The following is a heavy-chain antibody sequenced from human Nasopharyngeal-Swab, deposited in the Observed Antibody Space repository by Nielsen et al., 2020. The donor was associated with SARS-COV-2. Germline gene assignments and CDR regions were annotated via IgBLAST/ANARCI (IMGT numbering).Heavy chain of an antibody. CDR3: ATTYCSAYTCYSFDN. CDR2: IYPGDSDN. V-gene: IGHV5-51*01. Sequence: GESLKISCKGFGYTFTNSWIGWVRQVPGKGLEWLGIIYPGDSDNRYSPSFQGQVIISADKSVNTTYLQWSSLKASASAIYYCATTYCSAYTCYSFDNWGRGTLVTVSS. CDR1: GYTFTNSW. D-gene: IGHD2-15*01. J-gene: IGHJ4*02.